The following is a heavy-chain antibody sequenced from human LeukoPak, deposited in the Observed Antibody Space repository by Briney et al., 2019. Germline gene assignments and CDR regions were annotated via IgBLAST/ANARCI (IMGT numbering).Heavy chain of an antibody. Sequence: PGGSLRLSCAASGFTFSNCWMRWVRQAPGKGLEWVANIKEDGSEKYCVDSVKGRFTISRDNAKKLLYLQMNSLRVEDTAVYYCARVLTVAAYDYWGQGTLVTVSS. V-gene: IGHV3-7*01. D-gene: IGHD3-9*01. CDR2: IKEDGSEK. J-gene: IGHJ4*02. CDR1: GFTFSNCW. CDR3: ARVLTVAAYDY.